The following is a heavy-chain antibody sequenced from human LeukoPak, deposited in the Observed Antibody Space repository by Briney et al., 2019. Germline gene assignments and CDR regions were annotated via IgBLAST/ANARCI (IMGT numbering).Heavy chain of an antibody. CDR1: GGSVSSGRYY. CDR3: ARVSSGWYTHFDY. J-gene: IGHJ4*02. Sequence: SETLSLTCTVSGGSVSSGRYYWSWIRQPPGKGLEWFGYIYHSGSTNYNPSLKSRVTMSVDTSKNQFSLKLSSVTAADTAVYYCARVSSGWYTHFDYWGQGTLVTVSS. CDR2: IYHSGST. D-gene: IGHD6-19*01. V-gene: IGHV4-61*01.